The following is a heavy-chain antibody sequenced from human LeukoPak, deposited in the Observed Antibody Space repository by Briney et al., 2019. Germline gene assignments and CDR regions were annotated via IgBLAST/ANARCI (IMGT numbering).Heavy chain of an antibody. CDR1: GFTVSGNY. CDR3: ATPHSDSSGYFDY. D-gene: IGHD3-22*01. CDR2: IYSGGST. Sequence: GGSLRLSCAASGFTVSGNYMSWVRQAPGKGLEWVSVIYSGGSTYYADSVKGRFTISRDNSKNTLYLQMNSLRAEDTAVYYCATPHSDSSGYFDYWGQGTLATVSS. V-gene: IGHV3-53*01. J-gene: IGHJ4*02.